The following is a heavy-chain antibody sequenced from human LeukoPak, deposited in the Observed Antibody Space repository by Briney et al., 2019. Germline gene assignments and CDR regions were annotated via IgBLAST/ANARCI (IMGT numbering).Heavy chain of an antibody. CDR1: GDTFTSYW. J-gene: IGHJ6*02. Sequence: GESLKISCKSSGDTFTSYWIAWVRQMPGKGLEWMGIIYPGDSDTRYSPSFQGQVTISADKSISTAYLQWSSLKASDTAMYYCARQYCSGGSCYFPFYGMDVWGQGTTVTVSS. CDR2: IYPGDSDT. CDR3: ARQYCSGGSCYFPFYGMDV. D-gene: IGHD2-15*01. V-gene: IGHV5-51*01.